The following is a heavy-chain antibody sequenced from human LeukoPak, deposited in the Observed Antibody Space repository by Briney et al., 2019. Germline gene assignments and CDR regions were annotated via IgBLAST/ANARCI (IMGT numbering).Heavy chain of an antibody. CDR3: ARDEPDCSSTSCYFYNWFDP. J-gene: IGHJ5*01. CDR2: INPNSGGT. V-gene: IGHV1-2*02. CDR1: GYTFTGYY. D-gene: IGHD2-2*01. Sequence: ASVKVSCKASGYTFTGYYMHWVRQAPGQGLEWMGWINPNSGGTNYAQKFQGRVTMTRDTSISTAYMELSRLRSDGTAVYYCARDEPDCSSTSCYFYNWFDPWGQGTLVTVSS.